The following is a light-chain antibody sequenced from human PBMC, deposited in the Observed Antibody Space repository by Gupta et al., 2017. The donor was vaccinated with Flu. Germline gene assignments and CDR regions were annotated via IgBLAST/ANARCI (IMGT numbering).Light chain of an antibody. Sequence: SYVLTQPPTVSVAPGQTARITCGGNKIEDKSVHWYQHKPGQAPVLVVYDDRDRPSGIPERFAGSNSGNTATLTTTWVEAGDEADYYCQVWDAITDRRVFGGGTKLTVL. CDR2: DDR. CDR3: QVWDAITDRRV. V-gene: IGLV3-21*02. CDR1: KIEDKS. J-gene: IGLJ3*02.